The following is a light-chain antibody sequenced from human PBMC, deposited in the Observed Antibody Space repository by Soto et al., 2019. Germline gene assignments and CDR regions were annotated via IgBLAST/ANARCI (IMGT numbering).Light chain of an antibody. CDR3: QQYSRNPLT. J-gene: IGKJ4*01. V-gene: IGKV1-5*03. CDR1: QSVNSW. Sequence: DIKMTQSPSTLSASVGDRVTITGRASQSVNSWLAWYQQKPGEVPKLLIYKASNLESGVPSRFSGSGSGTEFTLTISRLQPDDFVTYYCQQYSRNPLTFGGGTKVEI. CDR2: KAS.